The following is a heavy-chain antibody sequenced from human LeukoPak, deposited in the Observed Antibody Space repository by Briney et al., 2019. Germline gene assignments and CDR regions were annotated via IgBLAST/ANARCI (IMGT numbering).Heavy chain of an antibody. CDR1: GFTFSSYE. CDR2: ISSSGSTI. V-gene: IGHV3-48*03. CDR3: TTNRIKAARSYYYYYYMDV. D-gene: IGHD2-15*01. Sequence: GGSLRLSCAASGFTFSSYEMNWVRQAPGKGLEWVSYISSSGSTIYYADSVKGRFTISRDNAKNSLYLQMNSLKTEDTAVYYCTTNRIKAARSYYYYYYMDVWGKGTTVTVSS. J-gene: IGHJ6*03.